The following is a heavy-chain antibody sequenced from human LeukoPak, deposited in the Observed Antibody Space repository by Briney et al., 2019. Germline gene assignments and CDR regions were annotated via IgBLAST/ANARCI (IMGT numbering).Heavy chain of an antibody. D-gene: IGHD3-10*01. CDR3: ARVRIWFGDNLYFDY. Sequence: PSETLSLTCAVYGGSFSGYYWSWIRQPPGKGLEWIGEINHSGSTNYNPSLKSRVTISVDTSKNQFSLKLSSVTAADTAVYYCARVRIWFGDNLYFDYWGQGTLVTVSS. CDR1: GGSFSGYY. J-gene: IGHJ4*02. CDR2: INHSGST. V-gene: IGHV4-34*01.